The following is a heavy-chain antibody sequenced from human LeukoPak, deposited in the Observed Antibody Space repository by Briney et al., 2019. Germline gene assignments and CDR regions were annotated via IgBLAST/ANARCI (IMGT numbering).Heavy chain of an antibody. Sequence: PGGSLRLSCAVSGFSVSNNHMSWVRQAPGKGPEWVSVIHTDGTTDYADAVQGRFTVSRHNSRNTLYLQMDSLRADDTAVYYCARGYSGYDPFDYWGQGTLVTVSS. CDR1: GFSVSNNH. CDR3: ARGYSGYDPFDY. J-gene: IGHJ4*02. D-gene: IGHD5-12*01. V-gene: IGHV3-53*01. CDR2: IHTDGTT.